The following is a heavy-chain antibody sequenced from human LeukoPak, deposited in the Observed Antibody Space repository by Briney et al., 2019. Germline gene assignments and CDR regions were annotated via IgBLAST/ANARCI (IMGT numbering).Heavy chain of an antibody. J-gene: IGHJ5*02. CDR1: GFTFSSYR. Sequence: GGSLRLSCAASGFTFSSYRMNWVRQAPGKGQEWVSSISGDSGYIYYADSVKGRFTISRDNAKNTLYLQMNSLRAEDTAVYYCARQIIGFGDNEGGWFDPWGQGTLVTVSS. CDR3: ARQIIGFGDNEGGWFDP. CDR2: ISGDSGYI. V-gene: IGHV3-21*01. D-gene: IGHD4-17*01.